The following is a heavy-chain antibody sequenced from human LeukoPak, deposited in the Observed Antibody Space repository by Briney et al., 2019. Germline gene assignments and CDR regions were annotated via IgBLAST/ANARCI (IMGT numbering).Heavy chain of an antibody. Sequence: SETLSLTCTVSGGSISSYYWSWIRQPPGKGLEWIGYIYYSGSTNYNPSLKSRVTISVDTSKNQFSLKLSSVTAADTAVYYCARHAETANYYDSSAYYSWTPNWFDPRGQGTLVTVSS. V-gene: IGHV4-59*08. J-gene: IGHJ5*02. CDR2: IYYSGST. CDR1: GGSISSYY. D-gene: IGHD3-22*01. CDR3: ARHAETANYYDSSAYYSWTPNWFDP.